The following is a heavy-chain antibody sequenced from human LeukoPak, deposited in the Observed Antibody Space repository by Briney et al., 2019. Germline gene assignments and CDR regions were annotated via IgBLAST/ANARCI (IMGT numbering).Heavy chain of an antibody. CDR2: IIPIFGTA. Sequence: SVKVSCKASGGTFSSYAISWVRQAPGQGLEWMGGIIPIFGTANYAQEFQGRVTITADESTSTAYMGLSSLRSEDTAVYYCARAVGYYYYMDVWGKGTTVTVSS. CDR1: GGTFSSYA. J-gene: IGHJ6*03. V-gene: IGHV1-69*01. CDR3: ARAVGYYYYMDV.